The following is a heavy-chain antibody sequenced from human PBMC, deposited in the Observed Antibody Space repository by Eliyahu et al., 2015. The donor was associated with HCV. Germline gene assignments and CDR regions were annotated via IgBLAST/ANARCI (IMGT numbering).Heavy chain of an antibody. D-gene: IGHD1-1*01. V-gene: IGHV3-11*01. CDR3: ARDPSTTGTPNTWLNL. Sequence: QVQLVESGGGLVXPGESLXXXCAASGFTFSDYFXSXVRQAPGKGLEWLSYIXGXGDTTYYAGPVEGRFTISRDNGKNSLYLQMDSLGAEDTAVYYCARDPSTTGTPNTWLNLWGQGTLVTVSS. CDR1: GFTFSDYF. J-gene: IGHJ5*02. CDR2: IXGXGDTT.